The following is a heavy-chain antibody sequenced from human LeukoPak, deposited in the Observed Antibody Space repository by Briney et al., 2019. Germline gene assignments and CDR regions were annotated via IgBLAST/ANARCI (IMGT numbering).Heavy chain of an antibody. V-gene: IGHV1-2*02. Sequence: RASVKVSCKASGYTFTGYYMHWVRQAPGQGLEWMGWINPNSGGTNYAQKFQGRVTMTRDTSISTAYMELSRLRSDDTAVYYCARGMGSIAVLSDSSGYPGTTDFDYWGQGTLVTVSS. CDR3: ARGMGSIAVLSDSSGYPGTTDFDY. CDR1: GYTFTGYY. D-gene: IGHD3-22*01. J-gene: IGHJ4*02. CDR2: INPNSGGT.